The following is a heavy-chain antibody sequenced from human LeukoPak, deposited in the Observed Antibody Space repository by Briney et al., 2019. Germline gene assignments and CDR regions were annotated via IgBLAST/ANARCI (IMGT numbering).Heavy chain of an antibody. CDR2: IIPIFGTA. D-gene: IGHD4-11*01. J-gene: IGHJ4*02. CDR1: GGTFSSYA. CDR3: ARTVMTTVTTFDY. V-gene: IGHV1-69*06. Sequence: SVKVSCKASGGTFSSYAISWVRQAPGQGLEWMGGIIPIFGTANYAQKFQGRVTITADKSTSTAYMELSSLRSEDTAVYYCARTVMTTVTTFDYWGQGTLVTVSS.